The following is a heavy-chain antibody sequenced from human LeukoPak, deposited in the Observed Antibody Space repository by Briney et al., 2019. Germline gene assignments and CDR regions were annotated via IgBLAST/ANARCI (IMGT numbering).Heavy chain of an antibody. D-gene: IGHD6-19*01. Sequence: ASVKVSCKASGYTFTSYGISWVRQAPGQGLEWMGWISAYNGNTNYAQKLQGRVTITADKSTSTAYMELSSLRSEDTAVYYCARDDSQWLVLDYWGQGTLVTVSS. CDR1: GYTFTSYG. V-gene: IGHV1-18*01. CDR2: ISAYNGNT. CDR3: ARDDSQWLVLDY. J-gene: IGHJ4*02.